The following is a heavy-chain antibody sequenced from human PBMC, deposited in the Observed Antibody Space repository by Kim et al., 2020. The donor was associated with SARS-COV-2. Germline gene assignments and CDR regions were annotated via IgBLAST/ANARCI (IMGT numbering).Heavy chain of an antibody. Sequence: GGSLRLSCAASGFTFSSYGMHWVRQAPGKGLEWVAVISYDGSNKYYADSVKGRFTISRDNSKNTLYLQMNSLRAEDTAVYYCARAKRESGPWFGELSSSWFDPWGQGTLVTVSS. CDR2: ISYDGSNK. V-gene: IGHV3-33*05. J-gene: IGHJ5*02. D-gene: IGHD3-10*01. CDR3: ARAKRESGPWFGELSSSWFDP. CDR1: GFTFSSYG.